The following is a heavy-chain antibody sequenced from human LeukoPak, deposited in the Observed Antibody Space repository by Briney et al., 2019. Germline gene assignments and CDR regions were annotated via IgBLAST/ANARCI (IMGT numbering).Heavy chain of an antibody. Sequence: PGGSLRLSCAASGLTFSSYAMSWVRQAPGKGLEWVANINQGGSDKYYVDSVKGRFTISRDNANNLLYLQMNSLRGEDTAVYYCTRDRSRAEDDWGQGTLVTVSS. CDR1: GLTFSSYA. V-gene: IGHV3-7*01. CDR2: INQGGSDK. J-gene: IGHJ4*02. D-gene: IGHD1-14*01. CDR3: TRDRSRAEDD.